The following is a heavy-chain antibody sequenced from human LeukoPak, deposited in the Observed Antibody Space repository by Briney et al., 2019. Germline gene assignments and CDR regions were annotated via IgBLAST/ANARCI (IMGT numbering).Heavy chain of an antibody. Sequence: SETLSLTCAVSGTSVNIYYWTWIRQPPGKGLEWIGYIYVTKSTNYNPSLKSRVAISVDTSKNQFSLKLTSLTAADTAVYYCARDLEGSNYFDYWGQGTPVTVSS. J-gene: IGHJ4*02. CDR2: IYVTKST. CDR1: GTSVNIYY. V-gene: IGHV4-59*02. CDR3: ARDLEGSNYFDY.